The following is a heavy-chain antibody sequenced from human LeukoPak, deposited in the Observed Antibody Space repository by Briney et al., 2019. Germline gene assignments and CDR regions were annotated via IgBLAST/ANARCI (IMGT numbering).Heavy chain of an antibody. J-gene: IGHJ4*02. CDR2: MNPYSGDR. CDR3: ARTTSLTASGYGY. CDR1: GYTFTTYH. D-gene: IGHD4-17*01. V-gene: IGHV1-8*03. Sequence: GASVKVSCKTSGYTFTTYHINWVRQATGQGLEWLGWMNPYSGDRGYAQKFQGRLSITSDTSISTAYMELSSLRSDDTAVYFCARTTSLTASGYGYWGQGTLVTVSS.